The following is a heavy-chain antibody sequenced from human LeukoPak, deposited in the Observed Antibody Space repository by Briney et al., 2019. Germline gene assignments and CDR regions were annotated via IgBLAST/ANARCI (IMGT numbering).Heavy chain of an antibody. CDR3: ARAGGGGLGYFDY. Sequence: GGSLRLSCAASGFTFSSYSMNWVRQAPGKGLEWVSSISSSSSYIYYADSVKGRFTISRDNAKSSLYLQMNGLRAEDTAVYYCARAGGGGLGYFDYWGQGTLVTVSS. CDR2: ISSSSSYI. J-gene: IGHJ4*02. CDR1: GFTFSSYS. V-gene: IGHV3-21*01. D-gene: IGHD2-15*01.